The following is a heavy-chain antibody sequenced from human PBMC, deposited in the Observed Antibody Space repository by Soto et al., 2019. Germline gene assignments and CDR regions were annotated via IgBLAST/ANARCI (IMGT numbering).Heavy chain of an antibody. CDR3: AKEIYFFWSGYSSPYYYYYYGMDV. J-gene: IGHJ6*02. V-gene: IGHV3-23*01. CDR2: ISGSGGST. Sequence: GGSLRLSCAASGFTFSSYAMSWVRQAPGKGLEWVSAISGSGGSTYYADSVKGRFTISRDNSKNTLYLQMNSLRAEDTAVYYCAKEIYFFWSGYSSPYYYYYYGMDVWGQGTTVTVPS. D-gene: IGHD3-3*01. CDR1: GFTFSSYA.